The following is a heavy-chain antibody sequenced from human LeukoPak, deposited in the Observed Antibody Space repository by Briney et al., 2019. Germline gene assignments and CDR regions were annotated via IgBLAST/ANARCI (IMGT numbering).Heavy chain of an antibody. CDR3: AKDPTIFGVVPVYYFDY. D-gene: IGHD3-3*01. CDR2: IKLDGSEK. J-gene: IGHJ4*02. Sequence: GGSLRLSCAASGFTFSNYWMSWVRQAPGKGLEWVASIKLDGSEKYYLDSVKGRFTISRDNAKNSLYLQMNSLRAEDTAMYYCAKDPTIFGVVPVYYFDYWGQGTLVTVSS. V-gene: IGHV3-7*01. CDR1: GFTFSNYW.